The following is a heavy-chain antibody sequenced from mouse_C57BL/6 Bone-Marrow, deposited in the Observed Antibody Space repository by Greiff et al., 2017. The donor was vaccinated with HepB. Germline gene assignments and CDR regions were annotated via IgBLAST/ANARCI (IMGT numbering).Heavy chain of an antibody. V-gene: IGHV6-3*01. CDR2: IRLKSDNYAT. J-gene: IGHJ3*01. Sequence: EVKLVESGGGLVQPGGSMKLSCVASGFTFSNYWMNWVRQSPEKGLEWVAQIRLKSDNYATHYAESVKGRFTISRDDSKSSVYLHMNNLRAEDTGIYYCTECGYTGFAYWGQGTLVTVSA. D-gene: IGHD2-2*01. CDR3: TECGYTGFAY. CDR1: GFTFSNYW.